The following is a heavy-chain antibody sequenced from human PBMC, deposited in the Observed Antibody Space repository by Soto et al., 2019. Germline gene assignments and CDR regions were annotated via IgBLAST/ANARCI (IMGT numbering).Heavy chain of an antibody. CDR3: VRAFWEVREVITFYSYYYALDV. Sequence: QVQLVESGGGVVQPGRSLRLSCAGSGFIFRNYAMHWVRQAPGKGLEWVAVISFDGSNKYYADSVKGRFTISRDNAQNTLYLQMNSLRADDTAVYYCVRAFWEVREVITFYSYYYALDVWGQGTTVTVSS. CDR2: ISFDGSNK. CDR1: GFIFRNYA. D-gene: IGHD3-10*01. V-gene: IGHV3-30-3*01. J-gene: IGHJ6*02.